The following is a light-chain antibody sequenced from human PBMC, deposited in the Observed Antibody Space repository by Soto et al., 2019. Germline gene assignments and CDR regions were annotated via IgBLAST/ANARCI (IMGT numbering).Light chain of an antibody. CDR3: QQFGSSRYT. J-gene: IGKJ2*01. Sequence: EIVLTQSPGTLSLSPGERATLSCRASQSVSSTYLAWYQQKPGQAPRLLIYGASTRATGIPDRFSGGGSGTDFTLTISRLEPEDFVVYYCQQFGSSRYTCGQGTKLEI. CDR1: QSVSSTY. V-gene: IGKV3-20*01. CDR2: GAS.